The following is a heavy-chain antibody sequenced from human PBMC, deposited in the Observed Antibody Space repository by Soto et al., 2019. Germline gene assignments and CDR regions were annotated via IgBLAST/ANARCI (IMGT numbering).Heavy chain of an antibody. D-gene: IGHD6-19*01. Sequence: PSETLSLTCTVSGGSISSGDYYWSWIRQPPGKGLEWIGYIYYSGSTYYNPSLKSRVTISVDTSKNQFSLRAEDTAVYYCARDPVLAFVAAYYFDYWGQGTLVTVSS. CDR2: IYYSGST. J-gene: IGHJ4*02. CDR3: ARDPVLAFVAAYYFDY. V-gene: IGHV4-30-4*02. CDR1: GGSISSGDYY.